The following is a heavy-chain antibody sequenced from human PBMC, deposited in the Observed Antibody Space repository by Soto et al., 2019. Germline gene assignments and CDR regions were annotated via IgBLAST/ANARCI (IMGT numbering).Heavy chain of an antibody. CDR2: FYYSGTT. D-gene: IGHD3-22*01. Sequence: SETLSLTCTVSGGSISSGNYYWGWIRQSPGKGLEWIGNFYYSGTTYYNPSLESRVTISGDTSKNQFSLKLNSVTAADTAVYYCARTFTTFIGVAFDHWGQGTLVTVSS. J-gene: IGHJ4*02. V-gene: IGHV4-39*01. CDR3: ARTFTTFIGVAFDH. CDR1: GGSISSGNYY.